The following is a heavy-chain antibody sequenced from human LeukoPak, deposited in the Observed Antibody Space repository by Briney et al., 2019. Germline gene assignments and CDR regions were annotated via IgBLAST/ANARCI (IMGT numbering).Heavy chain of an antibody. Sequence: SETLSLTCTVSGGSIRSSYYYWGWIRQPPGKGLEWIGEIYHSGSTNYNPSLKSRVTISVDKSKNQFSLKLSSVTAADTAVYYCARDGSDYYDSSGYYYSAFDIWGQGTMVTVSS. V-gene: IGHV4-39*07. CDR3: ARDGSDYYDSSGYYYSAFDI. CDR2: IYHSGST. J-gene: IGHJ3*02. CDR1: GGSIRSSYYY. D-gene: IGHD3-22*01.